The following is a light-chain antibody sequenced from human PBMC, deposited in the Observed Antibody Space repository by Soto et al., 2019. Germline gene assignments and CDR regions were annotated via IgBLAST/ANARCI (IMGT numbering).Light chain of an antibody. CDR2: GNS. J-gene: IGLJ1*01. CDR1: SSNIGAGYD. V-gene: IGLV1-40*01. Sequence: QSVLTQPPSVSGAPGQRVTISCTGSSSNIGAGYDVHWYQQLPGTALKLLIYGNSNRPSGVPDRCSGSKSGTSASLAITGLQAEDEADYYCQSYDSSLSAFYVFGTGTKLTVL. CDR3: QSYDSSLSAFYV.